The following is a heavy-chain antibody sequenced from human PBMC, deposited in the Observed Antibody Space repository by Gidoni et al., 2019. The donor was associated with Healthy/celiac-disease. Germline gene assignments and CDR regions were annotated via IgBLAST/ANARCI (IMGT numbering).Heavy chain of an antibody. J-gene: IGHJ4*02. CDR2: ISGDGGST. CDR1: GFTFDDYA. Sequence: EVQLVESGGGVVQPGGSLRLPCAASGFTFDDYAMHWVRQAPGKGLECVSLISGDGGSTYYADSVKGRVTISRDNSKNSLYLQMNSLRTEDTALYYCAKDPIVVVVAATPTYFDYWGQGTLVTVSS. CDR3: AKDPIVVVVAATPTYFDY. V-gene: IGHV3-43*02. D-gene: IGHD2-15*01.